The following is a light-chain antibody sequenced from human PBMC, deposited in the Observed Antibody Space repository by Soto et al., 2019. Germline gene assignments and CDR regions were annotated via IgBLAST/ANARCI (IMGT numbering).Light chain of an antibody. CDR2: END. Sequence: QSVVRHPASGSASPWQKVLISCPGSSSNIGSNYVSWYQQVPGTAPKLLIYENDNRPSGIPDRFSGSKSGTSATLGVTGLQIGDEADYYCGTWDSSLRAHVFATGTKVTVL. CDR1: SSNIGSNY. CDR3: GTWDSSLRAHV. V-gene: IGLV1-51*02. J-gene: IGLJ1*01.